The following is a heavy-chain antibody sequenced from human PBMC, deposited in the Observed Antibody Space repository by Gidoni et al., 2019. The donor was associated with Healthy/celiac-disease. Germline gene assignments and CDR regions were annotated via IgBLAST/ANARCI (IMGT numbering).Heavy chain of an antibody. CDR3: ARDGNWNYVEDAFDI. V-gene: IGHV1-69*01. Sequence: QVQLVQSGAEVQKPGSSVKVSRKASGGPFSSYAISWVRQAPGPGLEWMGGIIPIFGTANYAQKFQGRVTITADESTSTAYMELSSLRSEDAAVYYCARDGNWNYVEDAFDIWGQGTMVTVSS. J-gene: IGHJ3*02. CDR2: IIPIFGTA. D-gene: IGHD1-7*01. CDR1: GGPFSSYA.